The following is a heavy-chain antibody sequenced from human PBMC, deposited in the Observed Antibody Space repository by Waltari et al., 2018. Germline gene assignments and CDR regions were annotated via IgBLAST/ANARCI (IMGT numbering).Heavy chain of an antibody. CDR2: IYYSGGT. D-gene: IGHD3-3*01. J-gene: IGHJ3*02. Sequence: QVQLPESGPGLVKPSATLSLTCTVSGGSISSYYWSWIRQPPGKGLEWIGYIYYSGGTNNNPSLKSRVTISVDTSKNQFSLKLGYVTTADTAGYYCAGQEPTIFGLFAFDIWGQGTMVTVSS. CDR3: AGQEPTIFGLFAFDI. CDR1: GGSISSYY. V-gene: IGHV4-59*08.